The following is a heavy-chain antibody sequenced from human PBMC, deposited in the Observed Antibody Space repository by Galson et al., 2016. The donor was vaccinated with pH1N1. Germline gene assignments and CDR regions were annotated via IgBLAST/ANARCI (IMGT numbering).Heavy chain of an antibody. Sequence: SLRLSCAASGFTFSSYWMNWVRQAPGKGLEWVAVISYDGSNKYYADSVKGRFTISRDNSKNTLYLQMNSLRAEDTAVYYCAKSPLFDGDYVGMDVWGQGTRVTVSS. J-gene: IGHJ6*02. V-gene: IGHV3-30*18. D-gene: IGHD4-17*01. CDR3: AKSPLFDGDYVGMDV. CDR2: ISYDGSNK. CDR1: GFTFSSYW.